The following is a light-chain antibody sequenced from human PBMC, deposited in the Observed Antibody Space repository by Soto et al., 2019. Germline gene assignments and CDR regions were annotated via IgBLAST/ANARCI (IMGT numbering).Light chain of an antibody. CDR2: ATS. CDR1: QDISNS. Sequence: DIPMTQSPSSLSASVGDRVTITCRASQDISNSLAWYQQKPGKVPKVLIYATSILQSGVPARFSGSGSGTDFTLTISGPQPEDVATYYCQNYNSAPLTFGGGTKVEI. CDR3: QNYNSAPLT. V-gene: IGKV1-27*01. J-gene: IGKJ4*01.